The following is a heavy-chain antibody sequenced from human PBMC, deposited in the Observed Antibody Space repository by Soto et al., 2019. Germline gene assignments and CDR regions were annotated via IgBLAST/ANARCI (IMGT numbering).Heavy chain of an antibody. Sequence: PSETLSLTCAVSGGSISSGGYSWSWIRQPPGKGLEWIGYIYHSGSTYYNPSLKSRVTISVDRSKNQFSLKLSSVTAADTAVYYCARARGLGRFYYYYGMDVWGQGTTVTVSS. J-gene: IGHJ6*02. CDR2: IYHSGST. D-gene: IGHD3-16*01. V-gene: IGHV4-30-2*01. CDR1: GGSISSGGYS. CDR3: ARARGLGRFYYYYGMDV.